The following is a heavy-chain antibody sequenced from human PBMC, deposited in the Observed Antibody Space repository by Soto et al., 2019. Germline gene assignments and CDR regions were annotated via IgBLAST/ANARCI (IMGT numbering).Heavy chain of an antibody. Sequence: QVQLVQSGAEVREPGASVYISCKTSRFSFTSFYVHWVRQALGQGLEWKGRITPKDGGTTYAQKGQGSLIMARDTSTTTLSNELGSLRSEDTAVYFCARDGHHWDCDYWGQGSLVTVSS. CDR2: ITPKDGGT. D-gene: IGHD7-27*01. V-gene: IGHV1-46*01. J-gene: IGHJ4*02. CDR1: RFSFTSFY. CDR3: ARDGHHWDCDY.